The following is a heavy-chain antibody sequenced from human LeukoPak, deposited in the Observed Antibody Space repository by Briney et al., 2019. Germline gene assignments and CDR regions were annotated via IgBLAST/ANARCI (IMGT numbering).Heavy chain of an antibody. Sequence: GGSLRLSCAASGFTVSTNYMTWVRQAPGKGLEWVSVIYSGGTTYYADSVKGRFSISRDNSKNTLYLQMNSLRAEDTAVYYCARSAYGRSGFDYWGQGTLVTVSS. CDR2: IYSGGTT. D-gene: IGHD3-16*01. CDR1: GFTVSTNY. V-gene: IGHV3-66*01. J-gene: IGHJ4*02. CDR3: ARSAYGRSGFDY.